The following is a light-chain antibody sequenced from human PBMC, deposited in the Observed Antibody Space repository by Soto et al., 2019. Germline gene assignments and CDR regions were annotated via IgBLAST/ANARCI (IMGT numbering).Light chain of an antibody. CDR2: WAS. CDR1: QSVLHSSSSKNY. J-gene: IGKJ2*01. Sequence: DIVMTQSPDSLAVSLGERATINCKSSQSVLHSSSSKNYLAWYLQKPGQPPKLLIYWASTRDSGVPDRFSGSGSGTDFTLTISSLQAEDVAVYYCQQYYSTPYTFGQGTKLEIK. CDR3: QQYYSTPYT. V-gene: IGKV4-1*01.